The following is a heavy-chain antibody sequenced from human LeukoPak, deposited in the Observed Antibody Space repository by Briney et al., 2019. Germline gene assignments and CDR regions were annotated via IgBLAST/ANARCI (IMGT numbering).Heavy chain of an antibody. D-gene: IGHD6-13*01. CDR3: ARVLLLGYSTNYYYGMDV. Sequence: SVKVSFKASGGTFSSYAISWVRQAPGQGLEWMGGIIPIFGTANYAQKFQGRVTITADKPTSTAYMELSSLRSEDTAVYYCARVLLLGYSTNYYYGMDVWGKGTTVTVSS. V-gene: IGHV1-69*06. J-gene: IGHJ6*04. CDR2: IIPIFGTA. CDR1: GGTFSSYA.